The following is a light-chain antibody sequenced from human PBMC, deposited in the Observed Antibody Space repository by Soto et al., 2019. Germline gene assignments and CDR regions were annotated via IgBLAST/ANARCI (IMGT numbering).Light chain of an antibody. CDR2: EVS. CDR1: SSDVGAYNY. Sequence: QSVLTQPPSASGSPGQSVTISCTGTSSDVGAYNYLSWYQQHPGKAPKLMIYEVSKRPSGVPDRFSGSKSGNTASLTVSVLQAEDEADYYCSSYAGSNNYVFGTGTKLTVL. CDR3: SSYAGSNNYV. V-gene: IGLV2-8*01. J-gene: IGLJ1*01.